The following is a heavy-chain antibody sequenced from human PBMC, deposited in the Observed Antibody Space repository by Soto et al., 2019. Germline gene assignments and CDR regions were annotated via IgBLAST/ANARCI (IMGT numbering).Heavy chain of an antibody. J-gene: IGHJ4*02. CDR2: SSAYNGNT. V-gene: IGHV1-18*01. D-gene: IGHD3-16*01. Sequence: QVQLVQSGAEVKKPGASVKVSCKASGYTFTNFGISWVRQAPGQGLEWMGWSSAYNGNTNYAQNFKGRANMTTDTSTSTAYMKTRSLGSDDTAVYYCARGGNPIDYWGQGTLVTVSS. CDR1: GYTFTNFG. CDR3: ARGGNPIDY.